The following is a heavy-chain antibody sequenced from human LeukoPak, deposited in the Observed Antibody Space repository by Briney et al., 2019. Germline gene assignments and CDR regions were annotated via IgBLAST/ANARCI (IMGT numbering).Heavy chain of an antibody. Sequence: PSETLSLTCTVSGGSISSSSYYWGWIRQPPGKGLEWIGSIYYSGSTYYNPSLKSRVTISVDTSKNQFSLKLSSVTAADTAVYYCARLYNDPGTLTYFDHWGQGTLVTVSS. CDR2: IYYSGST. J-gene: IGHJ4*02. V-gene: IGHV4-39*01. CDR3: ARLYNDPGTLTYFDH. CDR1: GGSISSSSYY. D-gene: IGHD1-14*01.